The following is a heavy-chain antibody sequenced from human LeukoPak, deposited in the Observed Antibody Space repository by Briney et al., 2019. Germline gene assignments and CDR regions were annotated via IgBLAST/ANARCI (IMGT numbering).Heavy chain of an antibody. Sequence: GASVKVSCKASGGTFTNYGISWVRQAPGQGLEWMGWISAYNGNTNYAQKLQGRVTMTTDTSTSTAYMELRGLRSDDTAVYYCAREDQIGYCSGGSCTRVKYFDYWGQGTLVTVSS. CDR3: AREDQIGYCSGGSCTRVKYFDY. J-gene: IGHJ4*02. CDR2: ISAYNGNT. D-gene: IGHD2-15*01. V-gene: IGHV1-18*01. CDR1: GGTFTNYG.